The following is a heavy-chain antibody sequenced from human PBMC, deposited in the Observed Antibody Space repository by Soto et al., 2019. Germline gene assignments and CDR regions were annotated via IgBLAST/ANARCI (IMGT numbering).Heavy chain of an antibody. J-gene: IGHJ5*02. CDR2: ISAYNGNT. CDR1: GYTFTSYG. CDR3: ARANSYYDFWSGSRPNYTWFDP. V-gene: IGHV1-18*01. Sequence: AASVKVSCKASGYTFTSYGISRVRQAPGQGLEWMGWISAYNGNTNYAQKLQGRVTMTTDTSTSTAYMELRSLRSDDTAVYYCARANSYYDFWSGSRPNYTWFDPWGQGTLVTVSS. D-gene: IGHD3-3*01.